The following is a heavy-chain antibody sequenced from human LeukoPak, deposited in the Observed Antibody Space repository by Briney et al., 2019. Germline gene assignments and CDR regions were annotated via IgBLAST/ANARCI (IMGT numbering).Heavy chain of an antibody. J-gene: IGHJ3*02. CDR3: ARITIFGVVGAFDT. D-gene: IGHD3-3*01. CDR2: INPNSGGT. CDR1: GYTFTGYY. Sequence: ASVKVSCKASGYTFTGYYMHWVRQAPGQGLEWMGWINPNSGGTNYAQKFQGRVTMTRDTSISTAYMELSRLRSDDTAVYYCARITIFGVVGAFDTWGQGTMVTVSS. V-gene: IGHV1-2*02.